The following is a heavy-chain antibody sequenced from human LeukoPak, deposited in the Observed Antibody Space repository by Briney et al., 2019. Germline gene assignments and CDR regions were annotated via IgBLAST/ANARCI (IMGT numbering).Heavy chain of an antibody. CDR3: ATSRGYIDN. CDR2: IGSAGINS. V-gene: IGHV3-23*05. CDR1: GFSFSNYG. Sequence: PGGSLRLSCAASGFSFSNYGMSWVRQAPGKGLEWVSAIGSAGINSYYADSVRGRFTISRDNSKDMLYLQMSSLTVEDTAEYFCATSRGYIDNWGQGTLVIVSS. D-gene: IGHD3-16*01. J-gene: IGHJ4*02.